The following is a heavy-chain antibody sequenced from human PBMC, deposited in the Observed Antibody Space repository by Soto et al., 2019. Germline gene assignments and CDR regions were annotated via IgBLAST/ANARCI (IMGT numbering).Heavy chain of an antibody. CDR1: GYTFTSYG. CDR3: ARNWVIVGAFDI. D-gene: IGHD3-22*01. J-gene: IGHJ3*02. V-gene: IGHV1-18*01. Sequence: ASVKVSCKASGYTFTSYGISWVRQAPGQGLEWMGWISAYNGNTNYAQKFQGRVTMTRDTSTSTVYMELSSLRSEDTAVYYCARNWVIVGAFDIWGKGTMVTVSS. CDR2: ISAYNGNT.